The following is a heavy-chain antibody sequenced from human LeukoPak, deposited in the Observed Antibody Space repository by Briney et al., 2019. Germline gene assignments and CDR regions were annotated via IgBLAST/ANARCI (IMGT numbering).Heavy chain of an antibody. Sequence: GGSLRLSCAASGFTFSSYDMHWVRQATGKGLEWVSAIGTAGDTYYPGSVKGRFTISRENVKNSLYLQMNSLRAGDTAVYYCARERMVRGVAAWGGFDLWGRGTLVTVSS. J-gene: IGHJ2*01. D-gene: IGHD3-10*01. CDR1: GFTFSSYD. V-gene: IGHV3-13*01. CDR2: IGTAGDT. CDR3: ARERMVRGVAAWGGFDL.